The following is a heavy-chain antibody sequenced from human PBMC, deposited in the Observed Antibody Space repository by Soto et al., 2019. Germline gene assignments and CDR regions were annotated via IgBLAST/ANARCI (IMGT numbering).Heavy chain of an antibody. CDR3: ARDGPEDVDTAMVGGFDY. V-gene: IGHV1-69*13. D-gene: IGHD5-18*01. CDR1: GGTFSSYA. Sequence: ASVKVSCKASGGTFSSYAISWVRQAPGQGLEWMGGIIPIFGTANYAQKFQGRVTITADESTSTAYMELSSLRSEDTAVYYCARDGPEDVDTAMVGGFDYWGQGTLVTVSS. CDR2: IIPIFGTA. J-gene: IGHJ4*02.